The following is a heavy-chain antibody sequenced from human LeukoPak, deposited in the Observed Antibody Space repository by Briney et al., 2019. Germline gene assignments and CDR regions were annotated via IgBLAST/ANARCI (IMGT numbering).Heavy chain of an antibody. CDR1: GGTFSSYA. CDR3: ARSRPTEPDGYVWGS. J-gene: IGHJ4*02. Sequence: ASVKLSCNASGGTFSSYAISWVRQAPGQGLEWMGGIIPIVGTANCAQKIQSRVTITTDESTSTAYMELSSLRSEDTAVSYCARSRPTEPDGYVWGSWGQGTLVTVSS. CDR2: IIPIVGTA. V-gene: IGHV1-69*05. D-gene: IGHD3-16*01.